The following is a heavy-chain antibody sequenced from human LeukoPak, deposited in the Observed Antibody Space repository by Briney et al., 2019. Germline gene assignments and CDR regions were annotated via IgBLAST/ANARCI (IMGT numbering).Heavy chain of an antibody. V-gene: IGHV3-23*01. CDR1: GFTFSSYA. D-gene: IGHD3-22*01. J-gene: IGHJ4*02. CDR2: ISGSGGST. Sequence: GGSLRLSCAASGFTFSSYAMSWVRQAPGKGLEWVSAISGSGGSTYYADSVKGRFTISRDNSKNTLYLQMNSLRAEDTAVYYCARQGGRYYDSSGYYQYWGQGTLVTVS. CDR3: ARQGGRYYDSSGYYQY.